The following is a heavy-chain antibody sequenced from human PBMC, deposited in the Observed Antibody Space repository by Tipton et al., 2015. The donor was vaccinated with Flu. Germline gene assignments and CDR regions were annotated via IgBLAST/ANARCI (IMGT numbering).Heavy chain of an antibody. CDR2: VYNGGTT. Sequence: GLVKPSETLSLTCTVSGVSVSGGGYYWTWIRQPPGKGLEWIGYVYNGGTTDYRSSLKSRVTISVDTSKNQFSLTLSSVTAADTAIYYWTRDYGDYRFGPWGQGTLATVSS. D-gene: IGHD4-17*01. CDR1: GVSVSGGGYY. V-gene: IGHV4-61*08. J-gene: IGHJ5*02. CDR3: TRDYGDYRFGP.